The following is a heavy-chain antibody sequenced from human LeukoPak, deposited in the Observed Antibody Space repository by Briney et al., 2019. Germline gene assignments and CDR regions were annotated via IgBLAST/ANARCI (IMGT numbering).Heavy chain of an antibody. CDR2: IYHNGNT. D-gene: IGHD4-23*01. CDR1: GGSVNSYY. J-gene: IGHJ4*02. Sequence: SETLSLTCSVSGGSVNSYYWSWIRQPPGKGLEWIAYIYHNGNTNYNPSLQSRVTISIHTSKNQFSLNLSSVTAANTAVYYCASGGNSFDYWGQGTLVTVSS. CDR3: ASGGNSFDY. V-gene: IGHV4-59*08.